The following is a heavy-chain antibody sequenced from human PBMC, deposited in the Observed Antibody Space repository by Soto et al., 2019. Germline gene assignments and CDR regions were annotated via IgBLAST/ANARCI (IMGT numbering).Heavy chain of an antibody. CDR1: GGTFSTYT. J-gene: IGHJ4*02. CDR2: IIPILAIA. D-gene: IGHD5-12*01. Sequence: QVQLVHSGAEVKKPGSSVKVSCKASGGTFSTYTISWVREAPGQGLEWMGRIIPILAIANYAQKCQGRVTISADKSTSTAYMKLISLRSEDTAVYYCATDPSAYDLPAYCCQGTLVTVSS. V-gene: IGHV1-69*04. CDR3: ATDPSAYDLPAY.